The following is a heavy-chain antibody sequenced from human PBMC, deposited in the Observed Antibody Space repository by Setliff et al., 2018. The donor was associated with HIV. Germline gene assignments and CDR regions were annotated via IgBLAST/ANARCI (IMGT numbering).Heavy chain of an antibody. Sequence: SETLSLTCAVSGYSISSGYYWGWIRQPPGKGLEWIGTLHHSGTTYYNPSLKSRVTLSVDTSKNQFSLELSSVTASDTAVYRCASLYYISSWTSYFDSWGQGTLVTVSS. CDR3: ASLYYISSWTSYFDS. D-gene: IGHD3-10*01. CDR1: GYSISSGYY. J-gene: IGHJ4*02. V-gene: IGHV4-38-2*01. CDR2: LHHSGTT.